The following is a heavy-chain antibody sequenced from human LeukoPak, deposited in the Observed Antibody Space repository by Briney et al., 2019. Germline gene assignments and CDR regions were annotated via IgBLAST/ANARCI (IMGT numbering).Heavy chain of an antibody. V-gene: IGHV3-30*02. J-gene: IGHJ4*02. CDR2: IRYDGSNK. CDR3: AKDTDY. CDR1: GFTFSNYN. Sequence: PTGGSLRLSCAASGFTFSNYNMNWVRQAPGKGLEWVAFIRYDGSNKYYADSVKGRFTISRDNSKNTLYLQMNSLRAEDTAVCYCAKDTDYWGQGTLVTVSS.